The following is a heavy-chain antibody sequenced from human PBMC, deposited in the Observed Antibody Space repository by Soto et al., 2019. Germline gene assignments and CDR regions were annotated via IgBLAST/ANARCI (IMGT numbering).Heavy chain of an antibody. D-gene: IGHD3-3*01. Sequence: ESGGGVVQPGRSLRLSCAASGFTFSSYAMHWVRQATGKGLEWVAVISYDGSNKYYADSVKGRFTISRDNSKNTLYLQMNSLRAEDTALYYCARGYEWSPYYLGQGTLVTVSS. V-gene: IGHV3-30-3*01. CDR3: ARGYEWSPYY. CDR1: GFTFSSYA. J-gene: IGHJ4*02. CDR2: ISYDGSNK.